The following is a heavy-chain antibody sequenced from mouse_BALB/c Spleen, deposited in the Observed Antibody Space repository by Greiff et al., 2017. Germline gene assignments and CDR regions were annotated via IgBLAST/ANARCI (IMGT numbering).Heavy chain of an antibody. CDR1: GFTFSSFG. V-gene: IGHV5-17*02. CDR3: ARSGGWLLRDYFDY. Sequence: EVKLMESGGGLVQPGGSRKLSCAASGFTFSSFGMHWVRQAPEKGLEWVAYISSGSSTIYYADTVKGRFTISRDNPKNTLFLQMTSLRSEDTAMYYCARSGGWLLRDYFDYWGQGTTLTVSS. J-gene: IGHJ2*01. D-gene: IGHD2-3*01. CDR2: ISSGSSTI.